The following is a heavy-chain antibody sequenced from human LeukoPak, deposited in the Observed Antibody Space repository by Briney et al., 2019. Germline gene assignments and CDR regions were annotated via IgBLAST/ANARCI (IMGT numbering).Heavy chain of an antibody. J-gene: IGHJ3*02. CDR1: GYSISSGYY. Sequence: SETLSLTCTVSGYSISSGYYWGWIRQPPGKGLEWIGSIYHSGSTYYNPSLKSRVTISVGTSKNQFSLKLSSVTAADTAVYYCARANHGYDFWSGYYPYAFDIWGQGTMVTVSS. V-gene: IGHV4-38-2*02. CDR3: ARANHGYDFWSGYYPYAFDI. D-gene: IGHD3-3*01. CDR2: IYHSGST.